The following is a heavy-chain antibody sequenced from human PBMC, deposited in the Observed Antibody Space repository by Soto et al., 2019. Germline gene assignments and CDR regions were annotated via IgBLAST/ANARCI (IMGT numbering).Heavy chain of an antibody. D-gene: IGHD5-12*01. CDR2: VKDGGVT. V-gene: IGHV4-34*01. J-gene: IGHJ4*02. Sequence: QVQLQQWGAGLLKPSETLSLTCAVNGGSFTGYYWSWVRQPPGKGLEWIGEVKDGGVTNYSPSLRXRXTXSXXAPKKQFSLKVTSVTAADTAVYYCTRGQEGVVATHWDQGTLVTVSS. CDR3: TRGQEGVVATH. CDR1: GGSFTGYY.